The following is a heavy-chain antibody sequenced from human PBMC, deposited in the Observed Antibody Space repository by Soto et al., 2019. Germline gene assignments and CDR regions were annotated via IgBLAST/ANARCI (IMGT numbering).Heavy chain of an antibody. CDR3: ARGRQFYGSVSFDP. CDR1: GGSFSGYY. Sequence: QVQLQQWGAGLLKPSETLSLTCAVYGGSFSGYYWSWIRQPPGKGLEWIGEINHSGSTNYNPSLNSRVTXXVXTXXNPFSLKLSSVTAADTAVYYCARGRQFYGSVSFDPWGQGTLVTVSS. CDR2: INHSGST. D-gene: IGHD3-10*01. V-gene: IGHV4-34*01. J-gene: IGHJ5*02.